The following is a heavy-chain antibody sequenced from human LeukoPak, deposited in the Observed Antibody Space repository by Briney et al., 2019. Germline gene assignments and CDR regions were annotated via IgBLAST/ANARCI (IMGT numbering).Heavy chain of an antibody. CDR1: GFTFSSYG. CDR2: ISYDGINK. CDR3: ARGVSGYFDSSGRHY. J-gene: IGHJ4*02. D-gene: IGHD3-22*01. V-gene: IGHV3-30*03. Sequence: GGSLRLSCAASGFTFSSYGMHWVRQAPGKGLEWVAVISYDGINKYYADSVKGRFTISRDNSKNTLYLQMNSLRAEDTAVFYCARGVSGYFDSSGRHYWGQGTLVTVSS.